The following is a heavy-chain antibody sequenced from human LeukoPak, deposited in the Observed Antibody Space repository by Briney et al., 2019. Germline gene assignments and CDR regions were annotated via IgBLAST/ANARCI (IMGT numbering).Heavy chain of an antibody. CDR1: GFTFSSYA. CDR2: ISGSGGST. D-gene: IGHD3-22*01. Sequence: PGGSLRLSCAASGFTFSSYAMSWVRQAPGKGLEWVSAISGSGGSTYYADSVKGRFTISRDNSKNTLYLQMNSLRAEDTAVYYCAKGSNYYDSSGYYMAFDIWGQGTMVTVS. CDR3: AKGSNYYDSSGYYMAFDI. J-gene: IGHJ3*02. V-gene: IGHV3-23*01.